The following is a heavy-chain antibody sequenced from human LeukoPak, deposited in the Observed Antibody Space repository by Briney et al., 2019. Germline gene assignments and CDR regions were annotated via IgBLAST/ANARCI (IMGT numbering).Heavy chain of an antibody. J-gene: IGHJ4*02. CDR3: AKGGDYVEVLDY. CDR2: ICGSGGST. CDR1: GFTFSSYA. Sequence: PGGSLRLSCAASGFTFSSYAMSWVRQAPGRGLEGVSAICGSGGSTYYADSVKGRFTISRDNSKNTLYLQMNSLRAEDTAVYYCAKGGDYVEVLDYWGQGTLVTVSS. D-gene: IGHD2-21*02. V-gene: IGHV3-23*01.